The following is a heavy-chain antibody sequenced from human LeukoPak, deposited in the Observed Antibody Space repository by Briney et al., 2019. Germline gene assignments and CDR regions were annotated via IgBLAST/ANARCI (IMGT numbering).Heavy chain of an antibody. D-gene: IGHD3-22*01. J-gene: IGHJ6*02. CDR2: ISGSGGST. Sequence: GGSLRLSCAASGFTFSSYAMSWVRQAPGKGLEWVSAISGSGGSTYYADSVKGRFTISRGNSKNTLYLQMNSLRAEDTAVYYCANANYYDSSGSIWGYYYYGMDVWGQGTTVTVSS. CDR1: GFTFSSYA. CDR3: ANANYYDSSGSIWGYYYYGMDV. V-gene: IGHV3-23*01.